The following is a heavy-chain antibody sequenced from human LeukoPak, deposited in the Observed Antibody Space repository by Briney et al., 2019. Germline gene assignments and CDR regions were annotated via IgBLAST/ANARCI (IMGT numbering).Heavy chain of an antibody. V-gene: IGHV4-59*01. CDR1: GGSISSYY. J-gene: IGHJ6*02. Sequence: SETLSLTCTVSGGSISSYYWSWIRQPPGKGLEWIGYIYYSGSTNSDPSLKSRVTISVDTSKNQFSLKLSSVTAADTAVYYCARVDNGNYYYYGMDVWGQGTTVTVSS. CDR3: ARVDNGNYYYYGMDV. CDR2: IYYSGST. D-gene: IGHD1-1*01.